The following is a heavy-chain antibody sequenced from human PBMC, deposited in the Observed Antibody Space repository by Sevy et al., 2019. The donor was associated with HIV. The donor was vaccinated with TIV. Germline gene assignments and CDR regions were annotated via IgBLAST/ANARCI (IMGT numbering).Heavy chain of an antibody. D-gene: IGHD6-13*01. V-gene: IGHV3-23*01. J-gene: IGHJ4*02. Sequence: GGSLRLSCIASGSTVNPYAMSWVRQAPGKGLEWVAVINNSGGSTDYADSVRGRFSISRDNPNVYLEMNSLRVEDTAVYYCVKERVGYISSWYYFDYWGQGTRVTVSS. CDR3: VKERVGYISSWYYFDY. CDR1: GSTVNPYA. CDR2: INNSGGST.